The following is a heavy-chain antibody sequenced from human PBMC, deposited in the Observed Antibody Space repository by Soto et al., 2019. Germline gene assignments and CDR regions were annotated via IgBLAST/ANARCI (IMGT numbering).Heavy chain of an antibody. V-gene: IGHV3-21*01. J-gene: IGHJ3*02. CDR1: GFTFSSYS. CDR3: ARVRPNKKFDAFDI. CDR2: ISSSSSYI. Sequence: GGSLRLSCAASGFTFSSYSMNWVRQAPGKGLEWVSSISSSSSYIYYADSVKGRFTISRDNAKNSLYLQMNSLRAEDTAVYYCARVRPNKKFDAFDIWGQGTMVTVSS.